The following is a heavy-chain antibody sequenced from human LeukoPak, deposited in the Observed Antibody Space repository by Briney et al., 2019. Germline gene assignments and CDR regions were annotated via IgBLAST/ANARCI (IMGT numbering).Heavy chain of an antibody. CDR1: GFTFSSYA. CDR2: ISGSGGST. J-gene: IGHJ6*04. D-gene: IGHD2-2*01. CDR3: AKDLGYCSSTSCYAPYYYYGMDV. V-gene: IGHV3-23*01. Sequence: GSLRLSCAASGFTFSSYAMSWVRQAPGKGLECVSAISGSGGSTYYADSVKGRFTISRDNSKNTPYLQMNSLRAEDTAVYYCAKDLGYCSSTSCYAPYYYYGMDVWGKGTTVTVSS.